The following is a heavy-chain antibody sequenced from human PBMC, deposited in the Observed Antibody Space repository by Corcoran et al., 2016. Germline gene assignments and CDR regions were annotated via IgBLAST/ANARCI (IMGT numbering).Heavy chain of an antibody. CDR1: GFTFSSYG. Sequence: QVQLVESGGGVVQPGGSLRLSCAASGFTFSSYGMHWVRQAPGKGLEWVAVISYDGSNKYYADSVKGRFTISRDNSKNTLYLQMNSLRAEDTAVYYCAKSNSYCSGGSCYLAHYYYYGMDVWGQGTTVTVSS. CDR2: ISYDGSNK. D-gene: IGHD2-15*01. CDR3: AKSNSYCSGGSCYLAHYYYYGMDV. J-gene: IGHJ6*02. V-gene: IGHV3-30*18.